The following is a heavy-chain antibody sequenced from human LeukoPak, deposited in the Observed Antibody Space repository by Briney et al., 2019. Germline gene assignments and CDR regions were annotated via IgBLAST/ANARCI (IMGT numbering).Heavy chain of an antibody. CDR3: ARDSDYDFWSGYLYYYYYYMDV. Sequence: GGSLRLSCAASGFTFGSYSMNWVRQAPGKGLEWVSSISSSSSYIYYADSVKGRFTISRDNAKNSLYLQMNSLRAEDTAVYYCARDSDYDFWSGYLYYYYYYMDVWGKGTTVTVS. D-gene: IGHD3-3*01. CDR1: GFTFGSYS. J-gene: IGHJ6*03. CDR2: ISSSSSYI. V-gene: IGHV3-21*01.